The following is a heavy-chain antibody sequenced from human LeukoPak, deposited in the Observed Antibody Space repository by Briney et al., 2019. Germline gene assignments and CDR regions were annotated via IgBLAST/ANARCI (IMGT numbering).Heavy chain of an antibody. D-gene: IGHD1-26*01. V-gene: IGHV4-34*01. J-gene: IGHJ6*02. CDR1: GGSFSGYY. CDR2: INHSGST. CDR3: ASSLGSSGMDV. Sequence: SETLSLTCAVYGGSFSGYYWSWIRQPPGKGLEWIGEINHSGSTNYNPSLKSRVTISVDTSKNQSSLKLSSVTAADTAVYYCASSLGSSGMDVWGQGTTVTVSS.